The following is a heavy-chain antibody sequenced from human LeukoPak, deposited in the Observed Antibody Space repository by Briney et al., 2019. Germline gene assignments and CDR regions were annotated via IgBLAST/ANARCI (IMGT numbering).Heavy chain of an antibody. V-gene: IGHV1-69*05. CDR3: ARDLLRYCSSTSCPHDAFDI. D-gene: IGHD2-2*01. Sequence: ASVKVSCKASGGTFSSYAISWVRQAPGQGREWMGGIIPIFGTANYARKFQGRVTITTDESTSTAYMELSSLRSEDTAVYYCARDLLRYCSSTSCPHDAFDIWGQGTMVTVSS. CDR2: IIPIFGTA. J-gene: IGHJ3*02. CDR1: GGTFSSYA.